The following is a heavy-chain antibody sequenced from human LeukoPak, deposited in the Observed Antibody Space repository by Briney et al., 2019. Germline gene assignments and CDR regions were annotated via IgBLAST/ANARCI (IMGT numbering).Heavy chain of an antibody. J-gene: IGHJ4*02. CDR1: GGSISSYY. CDR3: ARGPSSSDFWSGYFPSPFDY. Sequence: SETLSLTCTVSGGSISSYYWSWIRQPPGKGLERIGYIYYSGSTNYNPSLKSRVTISVDTSKNQFSLKLSSVTAADTAVYYCARGPSSSDFWSGYFPSPFDYWGQGTLVTVSS. V-gene: IGHV4-59*01. D-gene: IGHD3-3*01. CDR2: IYYSGST.